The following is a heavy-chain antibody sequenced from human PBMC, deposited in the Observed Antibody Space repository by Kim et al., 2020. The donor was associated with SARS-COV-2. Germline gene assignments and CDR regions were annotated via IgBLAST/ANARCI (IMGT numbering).Heavy chain of an antibody. CDR2: NIPVLGSP. V-gene: IGHV1-69*01. Sequence: FGVSWGRRAHGQWLEWKGGNIPVLGSPNYAQKFQGRVTITADGSTRTAYMELGSLRSEDTAVYYCARAAIVVVTAIRGYNWFDPWGQGPLAT. CDR1: FG. CDR3: ARAAIVVVTAIRGYNWFDP. J-gene: IGHJ5*02. D-gene: IGHD2-21*02.